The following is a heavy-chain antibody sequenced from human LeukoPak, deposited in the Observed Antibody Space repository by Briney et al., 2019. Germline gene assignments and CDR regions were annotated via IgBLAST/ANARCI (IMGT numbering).Heavy chain of an antibody. CDR3: ARGKGITIFGVPRYFDY. CDR1: GGSFSGYY. J-gene: IGHJ4*02. Sequence: SETLSLTCAVYGGSFSGYYWSWIRQPQGKGLEWIGEINHSGSTNYNPPLKSRVTISVDTSKNQFSLKLSSVTAADTAVYYCARGKGITIFGVPRYFDYWGQGTLVTVSS. V-gene: IGHV4-34*01. D-gene: IGHD3-3*01. CDR2: INHSGST.